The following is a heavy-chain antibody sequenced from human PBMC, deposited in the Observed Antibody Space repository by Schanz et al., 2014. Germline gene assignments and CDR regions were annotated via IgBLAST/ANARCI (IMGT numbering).Heavy chain of an antibody. J-gene: IGHJ4*02. V-gene: IGHV1-2*02. CDR2: INPSSGGT. D-gene: IGHD5-18*01. CDR3: ARDRVYSYGLPADY. CDR1: GYSFTGYY. Sequence: QVQLVQSGVEVKKPGASVKVSCKASGYSFTGYYMNWVRQAPGQGLEWMGWINPSSGGTNYAQKFQGRVTMTRDTSISTAYMELNRLRSDDTAVYYCARDRVYSYGLPADYWGQGTLVTVSS.